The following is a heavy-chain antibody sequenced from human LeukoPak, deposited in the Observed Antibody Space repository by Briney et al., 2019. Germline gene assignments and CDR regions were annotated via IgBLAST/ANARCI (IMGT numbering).Heavy chain of an antibody. J-gene: IGHJ4*02. CDR2: ISSSSGTI. D-gene: IGHD6-13*01. CDR3: ARALTSSWYGDY. V-gene: IGHV3-48*01. Sequence: GGSLRLSCSASGLTFSGYSMNWVRQAPGKGLDWVSYISSSSGTIYYADSVKGRFTISRDNAKNSLYLQMNSLRAEDTAVYYCARALTSSWYGDYWGQGTLVTVSS. CDR1: GLTFSGYS.